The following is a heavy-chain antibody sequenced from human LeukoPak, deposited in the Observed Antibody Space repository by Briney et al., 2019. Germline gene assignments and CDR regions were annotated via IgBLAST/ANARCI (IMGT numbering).Heavy chain of an antibody. CDR3: ARAQSAVVARIWYFDL. J-gene: IGHJ2*01. Sequence: SSETLSLTCTVSGGSISSSGYYWGWIRQPPGKGLEWIGSIYYSGSTYYNPPLKSRVTISVDTSKNQFSLKLSSVTAADTAVYYCARAQSAVVARIWYFDLWGRGTLVTVSS. CDR1: GGSISSSGYY. D-gene: IGHD2-2*01. CDR2: IYYSGST. V-gene: IGHV4-39*01.